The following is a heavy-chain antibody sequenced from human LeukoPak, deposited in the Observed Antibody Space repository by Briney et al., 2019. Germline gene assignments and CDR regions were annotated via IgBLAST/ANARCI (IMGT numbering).Heavy chain of an antibody. CDR1: GFTFSHYG. CDR2: ISYDGSQK. J-gene: IGHJ4*02. CDR3: AKSPGVLLWFGSFDY. D-gene: IGHD3-10*01. Sequence: PGGSLRLSCAASGFTFSHYGMHWVRQAPGKGLEWVAIISYDGSQKFYTDSVKGRFTVSRDNSKNTLYLQMNSLRAEDTAVYYCAKSPGVLLWFGSFDYRGQGTLLTVSS. V-gene: IGHV3-30*18.